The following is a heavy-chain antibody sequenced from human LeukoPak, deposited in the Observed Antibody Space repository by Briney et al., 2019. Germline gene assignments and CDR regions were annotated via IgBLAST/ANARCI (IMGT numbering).Heavy chain of an antibody. D-gene: IGHD1-26*01. Sequence: SETLSLTCTVSGGSISSYYWSWIRQPPGKGLEWIGYIYYSGSTNYNPSLKSRVTISVDTSKNQFSLKLSSVAAADTAVYYCARDLGAKFDPWGQGTLVTVSS. J-gene: IGHJ5*02. CDR3: ARDLGAKFDP. V-gene: IGHV4-59*01. CDR2: IYYSGST. CDR1: GGSISSYY.